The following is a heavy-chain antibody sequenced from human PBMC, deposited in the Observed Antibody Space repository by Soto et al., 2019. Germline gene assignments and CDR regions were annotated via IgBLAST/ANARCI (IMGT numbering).Heavy chain of an antibody. Sequence: QVQLVQSGAEEKKPGASVKVSCKASGYTFTSYAMHWVRQAPGQRLEWMGWINAGNGNTKYSQKFQGRVTITRDTSASTAYMELSSLRSEDTAVYYCARDDIVATGIDYWGQGTLVTVSS. V-gene: IGHV1-3*05. CDR2: INAGNGNT. CDR3: ARDDIVATGIDY. D-gene: IGHD5-12*01. CDR1: GYTFTSYA. J-gene: IGHJ4*02.